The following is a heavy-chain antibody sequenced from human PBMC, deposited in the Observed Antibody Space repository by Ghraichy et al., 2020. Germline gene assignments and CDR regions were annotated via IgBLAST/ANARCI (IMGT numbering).Heavy chain of an antibody. CDR1: GFSFSSYS. Sequence: GGSLRLSCAGSGFSFSSYSMNWVRQAPGKGLEWVSSISSSRSYIYYAESVKARFTISRDNAKNSLYLQMNNLRAEDTAVYYCARDRIGDWYFDLWGRGTLVTVSS. J-gene: IGHJ2*01. CDR3: ARDRIGDWYFDL. CDR2: ISSSRSYI. D-gene: IGHD2/OR15-2a*01. V-gene: IGHV3-21*01.